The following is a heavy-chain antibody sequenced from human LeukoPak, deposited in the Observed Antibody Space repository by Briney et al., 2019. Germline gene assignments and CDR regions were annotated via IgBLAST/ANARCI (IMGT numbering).Heavy chain of an antibody. CDR1: GFTFSTYW. V-gene: IGHV3-7*01. CDR2: ISPDGSDK. D-gene: IGHD2-15*01. Sequence: GGSLKLSCVASGFTFSTYWMNWVRPAPGKGLERVGTISPDGSDKYYVDSVKGRFTISRENAKTSLYLQINCLGADDTALYFCARGIVVVVGASDHFHYWGQGTLITVSS. J-gene: IGHJ4*02. CDR3: ARGIVVVVGASDHFHY.